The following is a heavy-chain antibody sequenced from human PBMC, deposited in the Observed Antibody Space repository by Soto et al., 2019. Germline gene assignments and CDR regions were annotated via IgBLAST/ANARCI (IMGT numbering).Heavy chain of an antibody. D-gene: IGHD2-2*01. Sequence: PGGSLGLSCAASGASFGRYWMHWVRHAPGKGLVWVSRINSDGRSPSYADSVKGRFTISRDNAKNTLYLQMIRLRAEGMTVYFCARVCPGDSQYHHIPGMDDGVQATT. CDR2: INSDGRSP. J-gene: IGHJ6*02. CDR1: GASFGRYW. CDR3: ARVCPGDSQYHHIPGMDD. V-gene: IGHV3-74*01.